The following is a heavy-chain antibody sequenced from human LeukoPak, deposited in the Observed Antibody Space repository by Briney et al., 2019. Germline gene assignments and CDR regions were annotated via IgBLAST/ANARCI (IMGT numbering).Heavy chain of an antibody. D-gene: IGHD2-2*01. V-gene: IGHV3-48*03. CDR3: ARETDSTLFDY. Sequence: PGGSLRLSCAASGVTFSNYEMNWVRQAPGKGLEWLSYISSRGSTIYYADSVRGRFTSSRDNAKNSLFLLMSSLRAEDTAVYYCARETDSTLFDYWGQGNLVTVSS. CDR1: GVTFSNYE. J-gene: IGHJ4*02. CDR2: ISSRGSTI.